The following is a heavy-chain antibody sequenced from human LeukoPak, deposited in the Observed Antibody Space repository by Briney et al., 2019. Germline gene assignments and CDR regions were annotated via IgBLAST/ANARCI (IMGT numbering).Heavy chain of an antibody. Sequence: GASLRLSCAASGFTLRIFGMTWVRQAPGKGLEWVSSIGGGDTYYADSVKGRFTIPRDGSQKTVFLQMNSLRAEDTAVYYCVKDGVSGNKNWDFFDPWGQGTLVTVSS. CDR2: IGGGDT. J-gene: IGHJ5*02. CDR3: VKDGVSGNKNWDFFDP. CDR1: GFTLRIFG. V-gene: IGHV3-23*01. D-gene: IGHD4-23*01.